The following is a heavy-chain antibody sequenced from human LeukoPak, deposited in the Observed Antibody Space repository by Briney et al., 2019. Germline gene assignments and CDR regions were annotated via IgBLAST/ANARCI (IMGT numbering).Heavy chain of an antibody. CDR1: GFTFTSSA. V-gene: IGHV1-58*02. CDR2: IVVGSGNT. D-gene: IGHD2-15*01. Sequence: GASVKVSCKASGFTFTSSAMQGVRQARGQRLEWIGWIVVGSGNTNYAQKFQERVTITRDMSTSTAYMELSSLRSEDTAVYYCAASYSHYYYYMDVWGKGTTVTVSS. J-gene: IGHJ6*03. CDR3: AASYSHYYYYMDV.